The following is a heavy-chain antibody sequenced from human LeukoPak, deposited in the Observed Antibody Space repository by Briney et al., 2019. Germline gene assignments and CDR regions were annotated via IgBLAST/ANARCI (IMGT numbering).Heavy chain of an antibody. Sequence: GGSLRLSCAASGFTFSNYGMSWVRQAPGKGLEWVSAISVSGGSTYYADSVKGRFTISRDNSKNTLYLEMNSLRAEDTAVYYCARFYDSSGYSFDYWGQGTLVTVSS. D-gene: IGHD3-22*01. V-gene: IGHV3-23*01. CDR1: GFTFSNYG. CDR2: ISVSGGST. CDR3: ARFYDSSGYSFDY. J-gene: IGHJ4*02.